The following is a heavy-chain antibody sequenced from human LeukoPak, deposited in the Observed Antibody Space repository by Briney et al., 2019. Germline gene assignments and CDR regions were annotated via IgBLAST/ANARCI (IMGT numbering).Heavy chain of an antibody. V-gene: IGHV1-18*01. CDR2: ISAYNGNT. J-gene: IGHJ5*02. CDR3: ARYLASAGTNWFDP. Sequence: ASVKVSCKASGYTFTSYGISWVRQAPGQGLEWMGWISAYNGNTNYAQNLRGRVTMTTDTSTSTAYMELTSLRSDDTAVYYCARYLASAGTNWFDPWGQGTLVTVSS. CDR1: GYTFTSYG. D-gene: IGHD6-13*01.